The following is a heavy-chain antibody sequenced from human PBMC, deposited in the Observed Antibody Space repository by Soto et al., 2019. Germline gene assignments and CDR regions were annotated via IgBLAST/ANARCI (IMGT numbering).Heavy chain of an antibody. D-gene: IGHD2-15*01. CDR1: GFTFSSCT. V-gene: IGHV3-21*01. Sequence: EVHLVESGGGLVKPGGSLRLSCAVSGFTFSSCTMNWVRQAPGKGLEWVSSISPSTSHIYYADSVKGRFTISRDNANNSLFLQMNRLRAEDTAVYYCSGCSGGACHQNYGMDVWGQGTTVTVSS. J-gene: IGHJ6*02. CDR2: ISPSTSHI. CDR3: SGCSGGACHQNYGMDV.